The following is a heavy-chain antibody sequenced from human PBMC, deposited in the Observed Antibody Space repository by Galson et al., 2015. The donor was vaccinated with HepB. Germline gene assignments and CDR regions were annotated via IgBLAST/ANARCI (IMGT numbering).Heavy chain of an antibody. V-gene: IGHV3-30*18. CDR3: AKGGDSSGYYYYYYYYGMDV. CDR2: ISYDGSNK. CDR1: GFTFSSYG. J-gene: IGHJ6*02. D-gene: IGHD3-22*01. Sequence: SLRLSCAASGFTFSSYGMHWVRQAPGKGLEWVAVISYDGSNKYYADSVKGRFTISRDNSKNTLYLQMNSLRAEDTAVYYCAKGGDSSGYYYYYYYYGMDVWGQGTTVTVSS.